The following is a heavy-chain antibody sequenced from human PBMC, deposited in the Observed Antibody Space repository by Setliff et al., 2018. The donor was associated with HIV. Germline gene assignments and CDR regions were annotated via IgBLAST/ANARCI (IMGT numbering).Heavy chain of an antibody. J-gene: IGHJ3*02. CDR2: IENDGSNT. D-gene: IGHD6-6*01. CDR1: EFTFSSYE. Sequence: PGGSLRLSCATSEFTFSSYEMFWVRQAPGKGLEWVSVIENDGSNTYHADSVKGRFTISRDNSKNTLYLQINSLRAEDTAVYYCARVPPEYSSSSQASDIWGQGTKVTVSS. V-gene: IGHV3-23*03. CDR3: ARVPPEYSSSSQASDI.